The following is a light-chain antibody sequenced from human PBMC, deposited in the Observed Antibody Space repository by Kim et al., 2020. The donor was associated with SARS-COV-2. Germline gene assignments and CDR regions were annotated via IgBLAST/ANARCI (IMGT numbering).Light chain of an antibody. V-gene: IGLV3-19*01. CDR2: SKN. CDR1: SLRSYY. Sequence: LALGQTVRITCQGDSLRSYYANWYQQKPGQAPVLVIYSKNNRPSGIPDRFSGSSSGNTASLTITGAQAEDEADYYCNSRDSSGNNVVFGGGTQLTVL. J-gene: IGLJ2*01. CDR3: NSRDSSGNNVV.